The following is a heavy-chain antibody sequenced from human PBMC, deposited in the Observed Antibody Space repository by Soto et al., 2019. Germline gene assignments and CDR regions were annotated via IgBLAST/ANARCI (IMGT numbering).Heavy chain of an antibody. CDR3: ATVDWYDAFDI. J-gene: IGHJ3*02. V-gene: IGHV1-8*01. CDR2: MNPNSGNT. D-gene: IGHD3-9*01. Sequence: ASVKPSCTDSGYTFTSYGISCVRQAPGQGLEWMGWMNPNSGNTGYAQKFQGRVTMTRNTSISTAYMELSSLRSEDTAVYYCATVDWYDAFDIWGQGTMVTVSS. CDR1: GYTFTSYG.